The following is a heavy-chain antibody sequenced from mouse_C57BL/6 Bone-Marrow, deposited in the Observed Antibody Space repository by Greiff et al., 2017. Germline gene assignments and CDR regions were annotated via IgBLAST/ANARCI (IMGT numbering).Heavy chain of an antibody. CDR3: ARPEPTVVATEAMDY. CDR2: IDPSDSYT. D-gene: IGHD1-1*01. J-gene: IGHJ4*01. V-gene: IGHV1-59*01. CDR1: GYTFTSYW. Sequence: QVQLQQPGAELVRPGTSVKLSCKASGYTFTSYWMHWVKQRPGQGLEWIGVIDPSDSYTNYNQKFKGKATLTVDTSSSTAYMQLRSLTYEDSAVYYGARPEPTVVATEAMDYWGQGTTVTVST.